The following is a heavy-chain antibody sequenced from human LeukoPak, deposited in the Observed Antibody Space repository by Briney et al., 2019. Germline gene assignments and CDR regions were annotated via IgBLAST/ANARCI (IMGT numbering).Heavy chain of an antibody. Sequence: GASVKVSCKASGGTFSSYAISWVRQAPGQGLEWMGRIIPILGIANYAQKFQGRVTITADKSTSTAYMELSSLRSEDTAVYYCARGYYGSGSLNPSQHWGQGTLVTVSS. CDR1: GGTFSSYA. V-gene: IGHV1-69*04. J-gene: IGHJ1*01. CDR3: ARGYYGSGSLNPSQH. D-gene: IGHD3-10*01. CDR2: IIPILGIA.